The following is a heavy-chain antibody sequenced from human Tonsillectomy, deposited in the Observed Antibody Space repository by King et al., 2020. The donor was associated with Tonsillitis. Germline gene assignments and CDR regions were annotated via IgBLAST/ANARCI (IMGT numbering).Heavy chain of an antibody. J-gene: IGHJ4*02. D-gene: IGHD6-13*01. Sequence: QLVQSGGGLVQPGRSLRLSCAASGFIFDDYAMHWVRQAPGKGLEWVSTIRWNMGSIGYADAVNGRFTNSRDNAKHALFLQMNILRSEDTAVYYCAKDVGARVAAAFWGPGTLVTVSS. CDR2: IRWNMGSI. V-gene: IGHV3-9*01. CDR3: AKDVGARVAAAF. CDR1: GFIFDDYA.